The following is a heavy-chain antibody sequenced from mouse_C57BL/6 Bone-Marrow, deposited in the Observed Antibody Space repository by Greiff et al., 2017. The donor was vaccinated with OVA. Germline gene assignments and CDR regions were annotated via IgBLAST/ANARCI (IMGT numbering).Heavy chain of an antibody. D-gene: IGHD2-4*01. J-gene: IGHJ3*01. CDR2: INPNNGGT. CDR3: ARSDYDSFAY. V-gene: IGHV1-26*01. Sequence: DVQLQQSGPELVKPGASVKISCKASGYTFTDYYMNWVKQSHGKSLEWIGDINPNNGGTSYNQKFKGKATLTVDKSSSTAYMELRSLTSEDSAVYYCARSDYDSFAYWGQGTLVTVSA. CDR1: GYTFTDYY.